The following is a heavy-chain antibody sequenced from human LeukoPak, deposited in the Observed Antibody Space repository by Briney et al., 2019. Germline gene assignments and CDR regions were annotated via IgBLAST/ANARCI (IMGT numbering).Heavy chain of an antibody. V-gene: IGHV1-2*02. CDR1: GYTFTGYY. D-gene: IGHD6-13*01. Sequence: ASVKVSCKASGYTFTGYYIHWVRQAPGQGLEWMGWINPNSGGTNYAQKFQGRVTMTRDTSINTAYMELNRLRSDDTAVYYCARDRGIAEADSFDPWGQGTLVTVSS. J-gene: IGHJ5*02. CDR3: ARDRGIAEADSFDP. CDR2: INPNSGGT.